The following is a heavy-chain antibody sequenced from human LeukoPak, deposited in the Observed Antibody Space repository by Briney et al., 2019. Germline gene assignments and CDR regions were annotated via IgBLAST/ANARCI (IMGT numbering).Heavy chain of an antibody. CDR1: GGSISSYY. Sequence: SETLSRNCTGSGGSISSYYWSWIRPPPGKGLVWIGYIYYSGSTNYNPSLKSRVTISVDTSKNQFSLKLSSVTAADTAVYYCARLGGYSYGLRRWGQGTLVTVSS. D-gene: IGHD5-18*01. V-gene: IGHV4-59*01. J-gene: IGHJ4*02. CDR3: ARLGGYSYGLRR. CDR2: IYYSGST.